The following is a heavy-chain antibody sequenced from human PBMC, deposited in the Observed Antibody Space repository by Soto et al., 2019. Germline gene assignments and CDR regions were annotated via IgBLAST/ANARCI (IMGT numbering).Heavy chain of an antibody. Sequence: EASVKASCKASGYTFTYYGMSWVRQAPGQGLEWMGWINVYNGNTKYAQKVQGRVTMTTDTSTSTAYMELRSLRSDDTAVYYCARVVVAGSYYNKYTWFAPGGKRTLVPVSS. CDR1: GYTFTYYG. J-gene: IGHJ5*02. D-gene: IGHD3-10*01. CDR3: ARVVVAGSYYNKYTWFAP. CDR2: INVYNGNT. V-gene: IGHV1-18*01.